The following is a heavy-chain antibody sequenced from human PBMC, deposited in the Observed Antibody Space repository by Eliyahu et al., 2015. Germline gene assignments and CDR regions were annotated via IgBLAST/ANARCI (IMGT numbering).Heavy chain of an antibody. CDR3: AREGAYYYDSSGYIDY. D-gene: IGHD3-22*01. CDR2: ISYDGSNK. J-gene: IGHJ4*02. Sequence: QVQLVESGGGVVQPGRSLRLSXXAPXFTFXTYAXHWVRQAPGKGLEWVAVISYDGSNKYYADSVKGRFTISRDNSKNTLYLQMNSLRAEDTAVYYCAREGAYYYDSSGYIDYWGQGTLVTVSS. CDR1: XFTFXTYA. V-gene: IGHV3-30-3*01.